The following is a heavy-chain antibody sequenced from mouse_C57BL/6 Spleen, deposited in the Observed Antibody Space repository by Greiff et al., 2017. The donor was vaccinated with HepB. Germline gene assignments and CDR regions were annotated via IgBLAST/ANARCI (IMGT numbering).Heavy chain of an antibody. D-gene: IGHD1-1*01. Sequence: QVQLQQPGAELVKPGASVKMSCKASGYTFTSYWITWVKQRPGQGLEWIGDIYPGSGSTNYNEKFKSKATLTVDTSSSTAYMQLSSLTSEDSAVYYCARRGRSSPPWWYFDVWGTGTTVTVSS. J-gene: IGHJ1*03. CDR2: IYPGSGST. CDR3: ARRGRSSPPWWYFDV. CDR1: GYTFTSYW. V-gene: IGHV1-55*01.